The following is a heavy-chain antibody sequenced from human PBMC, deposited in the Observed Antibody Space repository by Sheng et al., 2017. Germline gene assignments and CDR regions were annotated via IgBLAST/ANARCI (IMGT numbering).Heavy chain of an antibody. V-gene: IGHV3-33*01. CDR2: IWSGGNNE. D-gene: IGHD6-19*01. CDR3: ARDSSNSKYYMDV. Sequence: QVQLVESGGGVVQPGTSLRLSCAASGFTFRSYGMHWVRQAPGKGLEWVALIWSGGNNENYSDSVKGRFTISRDNSKNTLYLQMNSLSVKDTAVYYCARDSSNSKYYMDVWGQGTTVTVSS. J-gene: IGHJ6*03. CDR1: GFTFRSYG.